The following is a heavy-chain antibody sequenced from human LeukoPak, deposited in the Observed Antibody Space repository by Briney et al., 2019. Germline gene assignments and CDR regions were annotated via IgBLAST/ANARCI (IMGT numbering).Heavy chain of an antibody. CDR3: ARDVAVWDS. D-gene: IGHD6-19*01. V-gene: IGHV3-7*01. Sequence: PGGSLRLSCAASGFTFSSNWMSWVRQAPGKGLEWVANINQHGSETYYVDSVKGRFSVSRDNAKNSLYLQMNSLRAEDTALYYCARDVAVWDSRGQGTLVTVSS. J-gene: IGHJ4*02. CDR2: INQHGSET. CDR1: GFTFSSNW.